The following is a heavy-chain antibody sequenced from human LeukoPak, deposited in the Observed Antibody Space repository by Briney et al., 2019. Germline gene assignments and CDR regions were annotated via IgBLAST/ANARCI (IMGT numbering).Heavy chain of an antibody. D-gene: IGHD3-10*01. V-gene: IGHV3-23*01. Sequence: GVSLRLSCAASGFTVSAYAMAWVRQAPGRGLEWVSTIYDDNTYYADSVKGRFAISTDNSKNTLYLQMNSLRVEDTAVYFCAARKVRGVWFYLDYWGQGTLVTVSS. J-gene: IGHJ4*02. CDR3: AARKVRGVWFYLDY. CDR1: GFTVSAYA. CDR2: IYDDNT.